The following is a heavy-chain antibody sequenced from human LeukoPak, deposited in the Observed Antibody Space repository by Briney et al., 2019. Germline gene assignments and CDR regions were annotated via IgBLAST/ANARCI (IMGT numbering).Heavy chain of an antibody. V-gene: IGHV4-61*02. CDR1: GGSISSGSYY. CDR2: IYTSGST. J-gene: IGHJ4*02. Sequence: PSETLSLTCTVSGGSISSGSYYWSWIRQPAGKGLEWIGRIYTSGSTNYNPSLKSRVTISVDTSKNQFSLKLSSVTAADTAVYYCARGHPWGSWAYWGQGTLVTVSS. D-gene: IGHD6-13*01. CDR3: ARGHPWGSWAY.